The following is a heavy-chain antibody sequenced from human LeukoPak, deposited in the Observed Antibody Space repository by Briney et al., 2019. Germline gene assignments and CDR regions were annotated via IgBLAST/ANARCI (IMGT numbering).Heavy chain of an antibody. Sequence: GGSLRLSCAVSGFTFSSYTMNWVRQAPGKGLEWVSSITGSSTYIYYADSVKGRFTISRDNAKNSLYLQMNNLGAEDTAVYYCARDLTVTSTCWFDLWGQGTLVTVSS. J-gene: IGHJ5*02. D-gene: IGHD4-11*01. CDR2: ITGSSTYI. V-gene: IGHV3-21*01. CDR3: ARDLTVTSTCWFDL. CDR1: GFTFSSYT.